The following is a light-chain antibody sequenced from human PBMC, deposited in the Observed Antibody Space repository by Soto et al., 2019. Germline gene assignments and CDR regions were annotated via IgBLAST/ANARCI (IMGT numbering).Light chain of an antibody. J-gene: IGKJ1*01. V-gene: IGKV1-6*01. CDR2: AAS. CDR3: LQDYNYPPT. Sequence: AIQMTQSPSSLSASVGDRVTITCRASQGIRKDLGWYQQKPGKAPKLLIYAASSLQSGVPSRFSGSGSGTTFILTIISLQPEDFATYYCLQDYNYPPTFGPGTKVEIK. CDR1: QGIRKD.